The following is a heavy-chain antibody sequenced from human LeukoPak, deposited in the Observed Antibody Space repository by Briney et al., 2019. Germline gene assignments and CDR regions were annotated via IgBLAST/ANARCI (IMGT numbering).Heavy chain of an antibody. D-gene: IGHD7-27*01. CDR1: GGSVSDYY. Sequence: SETLSLTCTISGGSVSDYYWRWLRQSPGKGLEWIGYIYHTGSTSYSPSLKSRVTISAEKSQNQFSLKLSSVTAADTAMYYCASRKLGNDYWGQGTLVTVSS. J-gene: IGHJ4*02. V-gene: IGHV4-59*02. CDR3: ASRKLGNDY. CDR2: IYHTGST.